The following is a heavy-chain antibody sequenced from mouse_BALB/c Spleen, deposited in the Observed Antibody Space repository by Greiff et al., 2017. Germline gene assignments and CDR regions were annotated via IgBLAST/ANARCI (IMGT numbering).Heavy chain of an antibody. D-gene: IGHD2-1*01. Sequence: EVKLVESGGGLVQPGGSLRLSCATSGFTFTDYYMSWVRQPPGKALEWLGFIRNKANGYTTEYSASVKGRFTISRDNSQSIPYLQMNTLRTEDSATYYCAKVSTWGFDYWGQGTTLTGSS. V-gene: IGHV7-3*02. J-gene: IGHJ2*01. CDR3: AKVSTWGFDY. CDR1: GFTFTDYY. CDR2: IRNKANGYTT.